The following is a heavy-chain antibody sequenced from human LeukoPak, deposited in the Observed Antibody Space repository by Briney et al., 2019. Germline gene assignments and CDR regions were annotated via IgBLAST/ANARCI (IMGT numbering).Heavy chain of an antibody. J-gene: IGHJ6*04. CDR1: GYTFTGYY. V-gene: IGHV1-2*02. CDR2: INANSGDT. CDR3: ARNKGGKYYDNLTGKMDV. D-gene: IGHD3-9*01. Sequence: GASVKVSCKASGYTFTGYYLHWVRQAPGQVLEWMGWINANSGDTNYAQKFQGGVTMTRDTSISTAYMELSRLTSDDTAVYYCARNKGGKYYDNLTGKMDVWGKGTTVTVSS.